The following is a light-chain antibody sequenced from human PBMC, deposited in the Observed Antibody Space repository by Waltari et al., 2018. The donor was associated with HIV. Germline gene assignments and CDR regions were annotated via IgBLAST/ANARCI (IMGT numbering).Light chain of an antibody. CDR1: QDISTS. V-gene: IGKV1-9*01. CDR3: QQLTTYVAA. J-gene: IGKJ4*01. Sequence: DIRLTQSPSSLSASVGDRVTLTCRARQDISTSLAWYQKKPGKAPKLLIYSAPTLQTGVPSRFAGGGSGTSFTLTISPLQSEDFSVYYCQQLTTYVAAFGGGPKVAI. CDR2: SAP.